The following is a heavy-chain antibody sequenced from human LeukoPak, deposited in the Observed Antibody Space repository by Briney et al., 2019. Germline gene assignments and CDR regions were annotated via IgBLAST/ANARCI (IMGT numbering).Heavy chain of an antibody. V-gene: IGHV4-39*07. Sequence: SETLSLTCTVSGGSISSSSYYWAWIRQPPGKGLEWIGSIHYSGSTYYNPSLQSRVTISIDTSKNQFSLKVSSVTAADTAVYYCARKVANRRTFGYSETIYNSYYYMDVWGKGTTVTVSS. D-gene: IGHD5-24*01. J-gene: IGHJ6*03. CDR3: ARKVANRRTFGYSETIYNSYYYMDV. CDR2: IHYSGST. CDR1: GGSISSSSYY.